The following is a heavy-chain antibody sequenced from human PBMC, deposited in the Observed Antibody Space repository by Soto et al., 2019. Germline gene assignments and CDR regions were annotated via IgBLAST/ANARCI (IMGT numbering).Heavy chain of an antibody. CDR3: AKRSVGSYGSGSYEPYYYYYMDV. CDR2: ISGSGGST. D-gene: IGHD3-10*01. Sequence: GGSLRLSCAASGFTFSSYAMSWVRQAPGKGLEWVSAISGSGGSTYYADSVKGRFTISRDNSKNTLYLQMNSLRAEDTAVYYCAKRSVGSYGSGSYEPYYYYYMDVWGKGTTVTVSS. CDR1: GFTFSSYA. V-gene: IGHV3-23*01. J-gene: IGHJ6*03.